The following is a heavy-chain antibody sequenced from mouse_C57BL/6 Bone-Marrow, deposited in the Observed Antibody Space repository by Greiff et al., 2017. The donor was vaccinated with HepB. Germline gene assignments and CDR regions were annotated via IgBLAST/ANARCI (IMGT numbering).Heavy chain of an antibody. V-gene: IGHV14-4*01. Sequence: EVQLQQSGAELVRPGASVKLSCTASGFNIKDDYMHWVKQRPEQGLEWIGWIDPENGDTEYASKFQGKATITADTSSNAAYLQLSSLTSEDTAVYYCTTPDYAMDYWGQGTSVTVSS. CDR1: GFNIKDDY. CDR2: IDPENGDT. J-gene: IGHJ4*01. CDR3: TTPDYAMDY.